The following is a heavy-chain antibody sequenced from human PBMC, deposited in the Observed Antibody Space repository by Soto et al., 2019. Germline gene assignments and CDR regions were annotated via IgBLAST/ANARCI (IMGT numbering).Heavy chain of an antibody. CDR2: INPNSGGT. CDR3: ARGTLVVVAATGWDNWFDP. Sequence: GASVKVSCTASGYTFTGYYMHWVRQAPGQGLEWMGWINPNSGGTNYAQKFQGWVTMTRDTSISTAYMELSRLRSDDTAVYYCARGTLVVVAATGWDNWFDPWGQGTLVTVSS. CDR1: GYTFTGYY. V-gene: IGHV1-2*04. D-gene: IGHD2-15*01. J-gene: IGHJ5*02.